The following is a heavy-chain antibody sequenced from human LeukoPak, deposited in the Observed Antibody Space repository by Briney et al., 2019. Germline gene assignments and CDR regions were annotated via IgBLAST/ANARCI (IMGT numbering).Heavy chain of an antibody. J-gene: IGHJ3*02. V-gene: IGHV3-21*06. CDR1: GFTFSNYN. Sequence: PGGSLRLSCAASGFTFSNYNMNRVRQAPGKGLEWVLYISSRGSYTYYADSVKGRFTISRDNAKNSLYLQMNSLRAEDTAVYYCARIDAFDIWGQGTMVTVSS. CDR2: ISSRGSYT. CDR3: ARIDAFDI.